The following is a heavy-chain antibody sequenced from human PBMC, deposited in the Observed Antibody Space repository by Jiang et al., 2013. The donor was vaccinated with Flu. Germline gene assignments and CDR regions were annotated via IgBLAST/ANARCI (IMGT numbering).Heavy chain of an antibody. D-gene: IGHD6-19*01. CDR1: GGSISSYY. J-gene: IGHJ4*02. V-gene: IGHV4-59*08. CDR3: ARHWSIAGGWYDY. CDR2: IYYSGST. Sequence: GSGLVKPSETLSLTCTVSGGSISSYYWSWIRQPPGKGLEWIGYIYYSGSTNYNPSLKSRVTISVDTSKNQFSLKLSSVTAADTAVYYCARHWSIAGGWYDYWGQGTLGTVSS.